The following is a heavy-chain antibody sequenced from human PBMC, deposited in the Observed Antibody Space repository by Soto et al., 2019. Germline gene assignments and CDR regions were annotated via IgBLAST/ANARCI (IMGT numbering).Heavy chain of an antibody. Sequence: ASVEVSCKASGYTFTSYSMHWVRQAPGQRLEWMGWINAGNGNTKYSQKFQGRVTITRDTSASTAYMELSSLRSEDTAVYYCARGCYDILTGCCDWGQGTLVTVSS. CDR2: INAGNGNT. V-gene: IGHV1-3*01. J-gene: IGHJ4*02. CDR3: ARGCYDILTGCCD. CDR1: GYTFTSYS. D-gene: IGHD3-9*01.